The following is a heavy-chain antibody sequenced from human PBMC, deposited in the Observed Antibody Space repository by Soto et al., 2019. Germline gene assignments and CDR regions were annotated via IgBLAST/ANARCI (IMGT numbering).Heavy chain of an antibody. CDR3: ARAMTTGTTLDS. CDR2: IYHSGST. V-gene: IGHV4-30-2*01. CDR1: GGSISSGGYS. D-gene: IGHD4-17*01. Sequence: QLQLQESGSGLVKPSQTLSLTCAVSGGSISSGGYSWSWIRQPPGKGLEWIGYIYHSGSTYYTPSLXSXXTTSVDRSKNQFSLKLSSVTAAATAVYYCARAMTTGTTLDSWGQGTLVTVSS. J-gene: IGHJ4*02.